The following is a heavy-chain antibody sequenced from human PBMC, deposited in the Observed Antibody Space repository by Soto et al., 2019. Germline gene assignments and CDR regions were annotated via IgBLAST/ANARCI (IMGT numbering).Heavy chain of an antibody. Sequence: QVQLVQSGAEVKKPGASVKVSCKASGYTFTNNAIHWVRQAPGQRLEWMGWINIGNGNTKYPQKCQGRSPITRDTAASTAYMELRSMRSEETAVYYCARRRERYFDYWGQGTLVTVSS. CDR3: ARRRERYFDY. J-gene: IGHJ4*02. CDR1: GYTFTNNA. V-gene: IGHV1-3*04. CDR2: INIGNGNT.